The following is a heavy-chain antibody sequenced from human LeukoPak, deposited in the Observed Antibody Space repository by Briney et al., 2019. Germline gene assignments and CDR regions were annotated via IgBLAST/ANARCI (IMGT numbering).Heavy chain of an antibody. CDR1: GFTFSSYG. D-gene: IGHD1-1*01. Sequence: PGGSLRLSCAASGFTFSSYGMHWVRQAPGKGLEWVAVIRYDGSKKYYADSVKSRVTISRDNSKNTLYLQMNSLRAEDTAVYYCAKEQRPLSGHNYQNFDYWGQGTLVTVSS. CDR3: AKEQRPLSGHNYQNFDY. V-gene: IGHV3-30*02. J-gene: IGHJ4*02. CDR2: IRYDGSKK.